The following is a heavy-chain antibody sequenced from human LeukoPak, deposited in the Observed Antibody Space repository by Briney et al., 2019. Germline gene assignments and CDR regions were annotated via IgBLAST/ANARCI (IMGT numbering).Heavy chain of an antibody. CDR1: GYTFTKYY. D-gene: IGHD5-12*01. Sequence: ASVKASCKAYGYTFTKYYMHWVRQAPGQGLEWMGWIDPDSGGTNYAQKFQGRVIMTRDTSISTAYMELSRLISDDTAVYYCARDSGYDLILDVWGQGTTVTVSS. V-gene: IGHV1-2*02. J-gene: IGHJ6*02. CDR3: ARDSGYDLILDV. CDR2: IDPDSGGT.